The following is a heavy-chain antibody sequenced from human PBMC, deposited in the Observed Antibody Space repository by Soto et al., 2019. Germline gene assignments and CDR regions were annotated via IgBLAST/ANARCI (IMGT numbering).Heavy chain of an antibody. J-gene: IGHJ5*02. CDR2: ISAYNGNT. CDR1: GYTFTSYG. D-gene: IGHD4-17*01. CDR3: ARVGGVGLDYGWFDP. V-gene: IGHV1-18*01. Sequence: ASVKVSCKASGYTFTSYGISWVRQAPGQGLEWMGWISAYNGNTNYAQKLQGRVTMTTDTSTSTAYMELRSLRSDDTAVYYCARVGGVGLDYGWFDPWGQGTLVTVSS.